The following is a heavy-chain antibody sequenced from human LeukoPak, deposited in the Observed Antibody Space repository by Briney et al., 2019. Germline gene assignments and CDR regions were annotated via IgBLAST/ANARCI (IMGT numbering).Heavy chain of an antibody. Sequence: SETLSLTCAVYGGSFSGYYWSWIRQPPGKGLEWLGEINHSGSTKYNPSLKGPVTISVDTSKNQFSLKLSSVTAADTAVYYCARSDSGSYLIAFDIWGQGTMVTVSS. CDR3: ARSDSGSYLIAFDI. V-gene: IGHV4-34*01. CDR1: GGSFSGYY. J-gene: IGHJ3*02. CDR2: INHSGST. D-gene: IGHD1-26*01.